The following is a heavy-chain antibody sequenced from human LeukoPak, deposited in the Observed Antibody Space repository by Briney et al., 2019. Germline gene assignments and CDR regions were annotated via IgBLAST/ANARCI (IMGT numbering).Heavy chain of an antibody. D-gene: IGHD6-13*01. V-gene: IGHV4-4*07. CDR1: AGSESSYY. CDR3: ARDLSEYSSGWSVFVL. Sequence: ASETLSQTGTVAAGSESSYYSGCVGPPKKKGLEWIGRIYTSGSTNYNPSLKSRVTMSVDTAKSQFSLTLSSVTAADTACYYWARDLSEYSSGWSVFVLWGQGTLVTVFS. CDR2: IYTSGST. J-gene: IGHJ4*02.